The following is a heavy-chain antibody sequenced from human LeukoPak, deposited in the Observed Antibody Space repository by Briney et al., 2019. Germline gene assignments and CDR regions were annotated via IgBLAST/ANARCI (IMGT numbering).Heavy chain of an antibody. J-gene: IGHJ4*02. D-gene: IGHD3-3*01. Sequence: GGSLRLSCAASGFTFSGYWMSWVRQAPGKGLEWVSVIYSGGSTYYADSVKGRFTISRDNSKNTLYLQMNSLRAEDTAVYYCAKSNLRFLEWHPVDYWGQGTLVTVSS. CDR2: IYSGGST. CDR1: GFTFSGYW. CDR3: AKSNLRFLEWHPVDY. V-gene: IGHV3-66*01.